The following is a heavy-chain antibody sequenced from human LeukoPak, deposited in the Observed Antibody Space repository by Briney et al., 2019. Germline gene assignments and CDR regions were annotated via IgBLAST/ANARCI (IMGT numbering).Heavy chain of an antibody. CDR3: ARAAAGPDDAFDI. CDR2: LKLYDGSI. J-gene: IGHJ3*02. V-gene: IGHV1-46*01. D-gene: IGHD6-13*01. CDR1: GYTFIRYH. Sequence: ASVKVSCKASGYTFIRYHMHWVRQAPGQGLEWIGVLKLYDGSISHAQKFQGRVTMTSDTSTSTVYMELSSLRSEDTAVYFCARAAAGPDDAFDIWGQGTMVTVSS.